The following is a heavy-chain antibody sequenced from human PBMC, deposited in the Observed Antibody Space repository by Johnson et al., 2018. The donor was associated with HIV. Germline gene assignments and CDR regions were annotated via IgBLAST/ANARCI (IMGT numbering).Heavy chain of an antibody. Sequence: QVQLVESGGGVVQPGRSLRLSCAASGFTFSSYGMHWVRQAPGKGLEWVAVISYDGSNRYYADSVKGRFTISRDNSKNTLYLQMNSLRVDDTAVYYWAKSDTFSGDAFDIWGQGTMVTVSS. CDR3: AKSDTFSGDAFDI. V-gene: IGHV3-33*05. CDR2: ISYDGSNR. J-gene: IGHJ3*02. CDR1: GFTFSSYG.